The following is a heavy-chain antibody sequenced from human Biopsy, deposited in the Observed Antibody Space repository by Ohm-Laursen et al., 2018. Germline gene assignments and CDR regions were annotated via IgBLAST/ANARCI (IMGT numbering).Heavy chain of an antibody. CDR1: GGSFNDYS. Sequence: SQTLSLTCAVSGGSFNDYSWTWIRRSPGKGLEWIGEIKQSGDTKYNPSLKSRGTISADTSKNQFSLKLTSVTAADTALYFCARGVLVTKYITAWYGLATYPKPSGFEYRGMDVWGQGTTVTVSS. D-gene: IGHD5-18*01. CDR2: IKQSGDT. J-gene: IGHJ6*02. V-gene: IGHV4-34*09. CDR3: ARGVLVTKYITAWYGLATYPKPSGFEYRGMDV.